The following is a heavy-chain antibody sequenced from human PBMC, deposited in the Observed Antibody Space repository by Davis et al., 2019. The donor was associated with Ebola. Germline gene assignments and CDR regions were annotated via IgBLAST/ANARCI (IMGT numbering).Heavy chain of an antibody. CDR1: GFTFSSYG. CDR2: IRYDGSNK. J-gene: IGHJ5*02. CDR3: AKVGATMIVVVWGWFDP. V-gene: IGHV3-30*02. D-gene: IGHD3-22*01. Sequence: GESLKISCAASGFTFSSYGMHWVRQAPGKGLEWVAFIRYDGSNKYYADSVKGRFTISRDNSKNTLYLQMNSLRAEDTAVYYCAKVGATMIVVVWGWFDPWGQGTLVTVSS.